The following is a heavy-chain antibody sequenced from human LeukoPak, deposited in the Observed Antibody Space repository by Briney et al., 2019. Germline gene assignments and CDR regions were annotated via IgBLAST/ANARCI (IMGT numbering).Heavy chain of an antibody. V-gene: IGHV3-73*01. CDR1: GFTFSGSA. Sequence: GGSLRLSCAASGFTFSGSAMHWVRQASGKGLEWVGRIRSKANSYATAYAASVKGRFTISRDDSKNTAYLQMNSLKTEDTAVYYCTRHRIDCSSTSRSNLDYWGQGTLVTVSS. D-gene: IGHD2-2*01. CDR2: IRSKANSYAT. CDR3: TRHRIDCSSTSRSNLDY. J-gene: IGHJ4*02.